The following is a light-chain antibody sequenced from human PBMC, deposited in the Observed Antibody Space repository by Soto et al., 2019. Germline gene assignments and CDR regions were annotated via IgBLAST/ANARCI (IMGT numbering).Light chain of an antibody. CDR1: SSDVAGYNY. CDR3: RSYTSSRPVV. V-gene: IGLV2-14*01. Sequence: QSALPQPASVYGSHGQSITISCTGTSSDVAGYNYVSWYQQHPGKAPELMIYDVSNRPSRVSNRFSGSTSGNTASLTIAGLQSEDEADYYWRSYTSSRPVVFGGGTKLTV. CDR2: DVS. J-gene: IGLJ2*01.